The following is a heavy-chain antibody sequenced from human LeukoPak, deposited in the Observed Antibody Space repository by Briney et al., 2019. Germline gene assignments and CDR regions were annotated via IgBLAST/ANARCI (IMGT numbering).Heavy chain of an antibody. CDR1: GFTFRTSA. Sequence: PGRSLRLFCAASGFTFRTSAMYWVRQAPGKGLEWVAVISYDENNDYYADSVKGRFTISRDNAKNSLYLQMNSLRAEDTAVYYCATDYGGNFDYWGQGTLVTVSS. D-gene: IGHD4-23*01. V-gene: IGHV3-30*04. CDR2: ISYDENND. J-gene: IGHJ4*02. CDR3: ATDYGGNFDY.